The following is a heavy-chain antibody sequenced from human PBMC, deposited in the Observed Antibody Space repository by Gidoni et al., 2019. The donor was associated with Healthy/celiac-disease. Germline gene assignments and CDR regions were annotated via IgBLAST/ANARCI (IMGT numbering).Heavy chain of an antibody. J-gene: IGHJ4*02. CDR1: GFTFSRYA. V-gene: IGHV3-30-3*01. CDR2: ISYDGSNK. Sequence: QVQLVESGGGVVQPGRSLRLSCAASGFTFSRYAMHWVRQAPGKGLEWVAVISYDGSNKYYADSVKGRFTISRDNSKNTLYLQMNSLRAEDTAVYYCARDACSGGSCRPAYYFDYWGQGTLVTVSS. CDR3: ARDACSGGSCRPAYYFDY. D-gene: IGHD2-15*01.